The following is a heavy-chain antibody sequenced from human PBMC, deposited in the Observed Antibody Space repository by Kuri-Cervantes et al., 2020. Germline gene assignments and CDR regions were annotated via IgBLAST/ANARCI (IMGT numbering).Heavy chain of an antibody. Sequence: GESLKISCAASGFSFSSYWMHWVRQAPGKGLVWVSRINSDGSSTSYADSVKGRFTISRDNAKNTLSLQMDNLRTEDTALYYCAKEGYCSVGACYGADSWGQGTLVTVSS. CDR3: AKEGYCSVGACYGADS. J-gene: IGHJ4*02. V-gene: IGHV3-74*01. CDR2: INSDGSST. D-gene: IGHD2-15*01. CDR1: GFSFSSYW.